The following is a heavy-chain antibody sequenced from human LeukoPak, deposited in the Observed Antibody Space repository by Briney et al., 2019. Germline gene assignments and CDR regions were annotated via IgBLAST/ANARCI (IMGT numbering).Heavy chain of an antibody. Sequence: SETLSLTCTVSGGSISSSSYYWGWIRQPPGKGLEWIGSIYYSGSTYYNPSLKSRVTISVDTSKNQFSLKLSSVTAADTAVYYCAGRRMASWFDPWGQGTLVTVSS. D-gene: IGHD5-24*01. V-gene: IGHV4-39*01. J-gene: IGHJ5*02. CDR2: IYYSGST. CDR1: GGSISSSSYY. CDR3: AGRRMASWFDP.